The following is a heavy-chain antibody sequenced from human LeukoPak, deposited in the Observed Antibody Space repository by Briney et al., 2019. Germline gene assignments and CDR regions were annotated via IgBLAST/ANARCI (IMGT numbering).Heavy chain of an antibody. Sequence: GGSLRLSCAVSGFTVSYNYMSWVRQAPGKGLEWVSVLYTGGTTYYADSVKGRFTISRDNAKNSLYLQMNSLRAEDTALYYCARVRGWTTTTPLTDYWGQGTLVTVSS. CDR3: ARVRGWTTTTPLTDY. CDR2: LYTGGTT. CDR1: GFTVSYNY. D-gene: IGHD3/OR15-3a*01. J-gene: IGHJ4*02. V-gene: IGHV3-53*01.